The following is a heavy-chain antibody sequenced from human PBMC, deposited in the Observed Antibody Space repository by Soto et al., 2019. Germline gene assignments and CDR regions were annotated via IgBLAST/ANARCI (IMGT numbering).Heavy chain of an antibody. V-gene: IGHV4-4*02. CDR3: ATNRLPTCFDP. Sequence: SETLSLTCAISGDSVISSDWWTWVRQVPGGGLEWTGEVFHTGETSYNPSLERRVTMSVDKSNNVFSPTLTSVTAVCTELYHCATNRLPTCFDPWGQGILVTVSS. CDR1: GDSVISSDW. J-gene: IGHJ5*02. D-gene: IGHD2-15*01. CDR2: VFHTGET.